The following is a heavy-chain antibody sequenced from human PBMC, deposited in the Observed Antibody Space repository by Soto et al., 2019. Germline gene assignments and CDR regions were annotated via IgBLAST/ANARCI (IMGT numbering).Heavy chain of an antibody. CDR3: ARAMGYCSGGSCYFDY. CDR1: GFTVSSNY. D-gene: IGHD2-15*01. CDR2: IYSGGST. Sequence: GGSLRLSCAASGFTVSSNYMSWVRQAPGKGLEWVSVIYSGGSTYYADSVKGRFTISRHNSKNTLYLQMNSLRAEDTAVYYCARAMGYCSGGSCYFDYWGQGTLVTVSS. J-gene: IGHJ4*02. V-gene: IGHV3-53*04.